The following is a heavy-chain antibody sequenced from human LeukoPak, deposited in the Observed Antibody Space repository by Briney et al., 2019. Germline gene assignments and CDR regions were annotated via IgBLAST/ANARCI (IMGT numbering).Heavy chain of an antibody. CDR3: ARKSDSLLVREGDC. CDR2: IYSGGTT. CDR1: GFTVNRNY. D-gene: IGHD3-10*01. V-gene: IGHV3-66*01. Sequence: TGGSLRPSCAASGFTVNRNYMIWVRQAPGKGLECVSVIYSGGTTWYADSVKGRFTISRDTNTLYLQMNSLRAEDTAVYYCARKSDSLLVREGDCWGQGTLVTVSS. J-gene: IGHJ4*02.